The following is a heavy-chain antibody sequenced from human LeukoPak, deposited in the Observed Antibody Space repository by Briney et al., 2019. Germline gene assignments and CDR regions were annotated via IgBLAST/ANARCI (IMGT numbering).Heavy chain of an antibody. D-gene: IGHD2-2*01. CDR3: ARVPHAIPAAIAFDY. CDR1: GFTFSSYA. J-gene: IGHJ4*02. CDR2: ISYDGSNK. V-gene: IGHV3-30-3*01. Sequence: GGSLRLSCAASGFTFSSYAMHWVRQAPGKGLEWVAVISYDGSNKYYADSVKGRFTISRDNSKNTLYLQMNSLRAEDTAVYYCARVPHAIPAAIAFDYWGQGTLVTVSS.